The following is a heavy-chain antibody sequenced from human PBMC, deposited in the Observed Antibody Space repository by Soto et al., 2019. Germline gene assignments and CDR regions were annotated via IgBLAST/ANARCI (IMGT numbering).Heavy chain of an antibody. J-gene: IGHJ5*02. CDR1: GGSISSSSYY. CDR2: IYYSGST. D-gene: IGHD2-2*01. CDR3: ARRSRYCSSTSCLNWFDP. V-gene: IGHV4-39*01. Sequence: QLQLQESGPGLVKPSETLSLTCTVSGGSISSSSYYWGWIRQPPGKGLEWIGSIYYSGSTYYNPSLKSRVPISVDTSKNQFSLKLSSVTAADTAVYYCARRSRYCSSTSCLNWFDPWGQGTLVTVSS.